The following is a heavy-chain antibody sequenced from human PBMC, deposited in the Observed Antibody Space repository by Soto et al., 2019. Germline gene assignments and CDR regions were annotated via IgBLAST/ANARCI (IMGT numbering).Heavy chain of an antibody. CDR3: ARSGPGLVAVAAAVFDY. D-gene: IGHD2-15*01. V-gene: IGHV3-7*01. J-gene: IGHJ4*02. CDR1: GFTFSSYW. Sequence: EVQLVESGGGSVQPGGSLRLSCVASGFTFSSYWMTWVRQAPGKGLQWVANIKQDGGEKYHVDSVKGRFTISRDNAKNSLPLQMNSLRAEDTAVYYCARSGPGLVAVAAAVFDYWGQGTLVTVSS. CDR2: IKQDGGEK.